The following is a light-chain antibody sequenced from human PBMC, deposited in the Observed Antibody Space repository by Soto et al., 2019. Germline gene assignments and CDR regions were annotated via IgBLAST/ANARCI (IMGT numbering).Light chain of an antibody. J-gene: IGKJ5*01. Sequence: EIVLTQSPATLCLSPGETATLSCRASQSISSSLAWYQQKPGQAPRLLISGASSRATGIPDRFSGSGSGTDFTLTISRLEPEDFALYYCQHYVERSPITFGQGTRLEIK. CDR3: QHYVERSPIT. CDR2: GAS. CDR1: QSISSS. V-gene: IGKV3-20*01.